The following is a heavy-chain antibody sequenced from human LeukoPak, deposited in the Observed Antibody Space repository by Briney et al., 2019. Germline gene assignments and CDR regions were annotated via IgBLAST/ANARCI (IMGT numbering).Heavy chain of an antibody. V-gene: IGHV3-48*04. CDR3: ARVYSSSFDY. CDR1: GFTFSSYS. J-gene: IGHJ4*02. Sequence: GGSLRLSCAASGFTFSSYSMNWVRQAPGKGLEWVSYISSSSTTIYYADSVKGRFTISRDNAKNSLYLQMSSLRVEDTAVYYCARVYSSSFDYWGQGTLVTVSS. CDR2: ISSSSTTI. D-gene: IGHD6-6*01.